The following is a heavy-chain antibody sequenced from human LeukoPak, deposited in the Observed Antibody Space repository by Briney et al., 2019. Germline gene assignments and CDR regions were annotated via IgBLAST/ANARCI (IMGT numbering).Heavy chain of an antibody. Sequence: PGGSLRLSCAASRFTFSSYAMGWVRQAPGKGLEWVSAITDSGITTYYADSVKGRFTISRDNSKNTLYPQMNSLRVEDTAVYYCAKDLPYCSGGSCYSNRNVFDIWGRGTMVTVSS. D-gene: IGHD2-15*01. J-gene: IGHJ3*02. CDR3: AKDLPYCSGGSCYSNRNVFDI. V-gene: IGHV3-23*01. CDR1: RFTFSSYA. CDR2: ITDSGITT.